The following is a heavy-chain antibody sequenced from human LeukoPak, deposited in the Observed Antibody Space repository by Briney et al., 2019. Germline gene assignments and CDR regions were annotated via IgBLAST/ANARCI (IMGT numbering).Heavy chain of an antibody. J-gene: IGHJ6*02. Sequence: GGSLRLSCAASGFTFSSYWMSWVRQAPGKGLEWVGRTRNKANSYTTEYAASVKGRFTISRDDSKNSLYLQMNSLKTEDTAVYYCARDGGYCSGGSCYRYYYGMDVWGQGTTVTVSS. CDR2: TRNKANSYTT. D-gene: IGHD2-15*01. CDR1: GFTFSSYW. CDR3: ARDGGYCSGGSCYRYYYGMDV. V-gene: IGHV3-72*01.